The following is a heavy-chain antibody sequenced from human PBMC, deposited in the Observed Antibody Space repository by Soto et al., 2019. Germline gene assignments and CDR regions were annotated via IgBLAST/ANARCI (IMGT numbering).Heavy chain of an antibody. Sequence: PGESLKISCKGSGYSFPNYWISWVRQLPGKGLEWVGRINPSDSHTNYSPSFQGHVIISADKSISTAYLQWNSLKAPDTAIYYCARHFYDARDYRWEAYWGQETLVTVSS. J-gene: IGHJ4*02. CDR1: GYSFPNYW. D-gene: IGHD3-22*01. CDR2: INPSDSHT. CDR3: ARHFYDARDYRWEAY. V-gene: IGHV5-10-1*01.